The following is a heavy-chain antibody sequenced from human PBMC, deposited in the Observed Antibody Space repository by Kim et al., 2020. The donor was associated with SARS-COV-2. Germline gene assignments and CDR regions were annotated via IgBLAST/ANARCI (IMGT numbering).Heavy chain of an antibody. Sequence: ASVKVSCKASGYTFTSYYMHWVRQAPGQGLEWMGIINPSGGSTSYAQKFHGRVTMTRDTSTSTVYMELSSLRSEDTAVYYCARGSPVYYDILTGYYRDYWGQGTLVTVSS. CDR1: GYTFTSYY. D-gene: IGHD3-9*01. V-gene: IGHV1-46*01. CDR3: ARGSPVYYDILTGYYRDY. CDR2: INPSGGST. J-gene: IGHJ4*02.